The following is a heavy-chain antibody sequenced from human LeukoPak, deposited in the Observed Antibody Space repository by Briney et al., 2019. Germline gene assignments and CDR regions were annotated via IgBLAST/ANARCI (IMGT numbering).Heavy chain of an antibody. CDR2: ISGDGGST. D-gene: IGHD1-1*01. Sequence: GGSLRLSCAASGFTFDDYAMHWDRQAPGKGLEWVSLISGDGGSTYYADSVKGRFTISRDNSKNSLYLQMNSLRTEDTALHYCAQEGFRTDYGMDVGGQGTTVTVSS. J-gene: IGHJ6*02. V-gene: IGHV3-43*02. CDR3: AQEGFRTDYGMDV. CDR1: GFTFDDYA.